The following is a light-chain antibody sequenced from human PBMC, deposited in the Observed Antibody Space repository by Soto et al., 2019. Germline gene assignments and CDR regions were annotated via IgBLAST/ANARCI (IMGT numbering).Light chain of an antibody. V-gene: IGKV3-11*01. CDR3: QQRSNWPPALT. Sequence: EIVLPQSPATLSLSTGERDTLSCRASQSVSSYLAWYQQKPGQAPRLLIYDASNRATGIPARFSGSGSGTDCTLTISSLEPEDFAVYYCQQRSNWPPALTFGGGTKVEIK. CDR2: DAS. CDR1: QSVSSY. J-gene: IGKJ4*01.